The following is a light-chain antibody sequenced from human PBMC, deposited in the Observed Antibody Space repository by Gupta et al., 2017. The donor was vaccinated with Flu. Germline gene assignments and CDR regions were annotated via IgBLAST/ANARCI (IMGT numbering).Light chain of an antibody. CDR1: SSDIGTYNC. J-gene: IGLJ2*01. CDR3: SVYAGTSILRL. Sequence: QSALTHPPSATCSPGQSVTFSCTGTSSDIGTYNCVSWYQQHPGKAPKLVISEGGKRPSGVPERFSGSKSGNTASLTVSGLQPEDEADYYGSVYAGTSILRLFGGGTKLTVL. V-gene: IGLV2-8*01. CDR2: EGG.